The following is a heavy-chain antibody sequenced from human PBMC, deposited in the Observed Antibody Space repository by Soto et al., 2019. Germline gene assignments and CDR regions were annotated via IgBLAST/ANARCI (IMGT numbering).Heavy chain of an antibody. CDR2: ISGSGGST. CDR1: GFTFSSYA. D-gene: IGHD5-18*01. Sequence: EVQLLESGGGLVQPGGSLRLSCAASGFTFSSYAMSWVRQAPGKGLEWVSAISGSGGSTYYADSVKGRFTISRDNSKNTLYLQMNSLRAEDTAVYYCAKDPWYAGIQLSPYYFDYWGQGTLVTVSS. J-gene: IGHJ4*02. CDR3: AKDPWYAGIQLSPYYFDY. V-gene: IGHV3-23*01.